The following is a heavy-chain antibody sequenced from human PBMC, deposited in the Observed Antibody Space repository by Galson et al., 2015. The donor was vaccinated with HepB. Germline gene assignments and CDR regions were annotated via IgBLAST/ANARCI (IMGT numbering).Heavy chain of an antibody. D-gene: IGHD3-22*01. CDR1: GFTVSANY. J-gene: IGHJ4*01. CDR3: ARGTYLYDDSGYYFDY. Sequence: SLRLSCAASGFTVSANYMNWVRQAPGKGLEWVSVVYRGGGTTYYADSVKGRFTTSRDNSKNTLSLQMNSLRAEDTAIYYCARGTYLYDDSGYYFDYWGHGTLVTVSS. V-gene: IGHV3-53*01. CDR2: VYRGGGT.